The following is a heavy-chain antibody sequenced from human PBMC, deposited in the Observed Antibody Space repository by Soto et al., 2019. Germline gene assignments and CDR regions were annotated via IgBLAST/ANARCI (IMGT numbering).Heavy chain of an antibody. V-gene: IGHV1-69*01. D-gene: IGHD5-12*01. CDR2: IIPIFGTA. CDR1: GGTFSSYA. J-gene: IGHJ5*02. CDR3: ARDPHIVARRELRNWVDP. Sequence: QVQLVQSGAEVKKPGSSVKVSCKASGGTFSSYAISWVRQAPGQGLEWMGGIIPIFGTANYAQKFQGRVTITADESTSPAYMELSSLRSEDTAVYYCARDPHIVARRELRNWVDPWGQGTLVTVSS.